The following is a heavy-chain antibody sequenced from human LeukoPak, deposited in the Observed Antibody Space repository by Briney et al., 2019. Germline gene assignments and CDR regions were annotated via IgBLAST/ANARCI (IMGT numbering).Heavy chain of an antibody. J-gene: IGHJ4*02. CDR3: ARDGSSGTKWYYFDY. V-gene: IGHV1-46*01. CDR2: INPSGGST. CDR1: GYTFTSYY. D-gene: IGHD1-26*01. Sequence: ASVNVSCKASGYTFTSYYMHWVRQAPGQGLEWMGIINPSGGSTSYAQKFQGRVTMTRDTSTSTVYMELSSLRSEDTAVYYCARDGSSGTKWYYFDYWGQGTLVTVSS.